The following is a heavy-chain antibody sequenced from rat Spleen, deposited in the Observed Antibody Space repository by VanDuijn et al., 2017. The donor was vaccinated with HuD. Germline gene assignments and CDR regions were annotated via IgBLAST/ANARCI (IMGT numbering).Heavy chain of an antibody. Sequence: EVQLQESGPGLVRPSQSLSLTCSVTDYSITSDYWGWIRKFPGNKMEWMGYISYSGSTSYNPSLKSRISITRDTSKNQFFLHLNSVTTEDTATYYCARWDNSGYEGFTYWGQGTLVTVSS. CDR1: DYSITSDY. V-gene: IGHV3-1*01. CDR2: ISYSGST. CDR3: ARWDNSGYEGFTY. D-gene: IGHD4-3*01. J-gene: IGHJ3*01.